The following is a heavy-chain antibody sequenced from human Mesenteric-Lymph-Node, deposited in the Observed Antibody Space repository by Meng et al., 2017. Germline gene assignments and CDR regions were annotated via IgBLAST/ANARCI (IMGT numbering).Heavy chain of an antibody. CDR2: IWPDGTRK. CDR3: ASRAVPDYYYFDY. V-gene: IGHV3-33*01. CDR1: GFDFSSHG. D-gene: IGHD3-16*01. J-gene: IGHJ4*02. Sequence: GGSLRLSCAASGFDFSSHGMHWVRQAPGKGLEWVALIWPDGTRKYHGDSVKGRLTISRDNSKNTLDLQMHNLRAEDTAVYYCASRAVPDYYYFDYWGQGTLVTVSS.